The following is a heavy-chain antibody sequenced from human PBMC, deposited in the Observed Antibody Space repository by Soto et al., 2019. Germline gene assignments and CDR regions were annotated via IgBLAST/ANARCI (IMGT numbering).Heavy chain of an antibody. V-gene: IGHV1-69*01. D-gene: IGHD2-2*01. CDR3: ARVVILVPTASTHYYYHMDV. J-gene: IGHJ6*02. CDR2: IIPIVGTG. Sequence: QVQLVQSGAEVRKPGSSVTVSCKDSGGTFSNYAISWVRQAPGQGLGWMGGIIPIVGTGSYAQKFQGRVTITADEPTTTAYMELSSLIFEDTAVYYCARVVILVPTASTHYYYHMDVWGPGTTVTVSS. CDR1: GGTFSNYA.